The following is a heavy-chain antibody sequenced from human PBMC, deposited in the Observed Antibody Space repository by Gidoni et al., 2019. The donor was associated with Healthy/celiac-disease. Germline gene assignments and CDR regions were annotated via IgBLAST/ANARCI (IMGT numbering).Heavy chain of an antibody. J-gene: IGHJ6*02. CDR1: GGSISSSSYY. CDR3: ARHTWRFLIGMDV. V-gene: IGHV4-39*01. Sequence: QLQLQESGPGLVKPSETLSLTCTVSGGSISSSSYYWGWIRQPPGKGLEWIGSIYYSGSTYYNPSLKSRVTISVDTSKNQFSLKLSSVTAADTAVYYCARHTWRFLIGMDVWGQGTTVTVSS. D-gene: IGHD3-3*01. CDR2: IYYSGST.